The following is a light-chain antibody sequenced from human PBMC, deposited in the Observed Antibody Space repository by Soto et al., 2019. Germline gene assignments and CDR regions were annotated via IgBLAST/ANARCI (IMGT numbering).Light chain of an antibody. CDR2: GAS. V-gene: IGKV3-20*01. J-gene: IGKJ1*01. CDR1: QSVSSNY. Sequence: ERVFTHSPGTLSLSPGERATLSCSASQSVSSNYLAWYQQKPGQAPRLLIYGASSRATGIPDRFSGSGSGTDFTLTIRRLEPEDFAVYYCQQYGSSFPWTFGQGTKVDIK. CDR3: QQYGSSFPWT.